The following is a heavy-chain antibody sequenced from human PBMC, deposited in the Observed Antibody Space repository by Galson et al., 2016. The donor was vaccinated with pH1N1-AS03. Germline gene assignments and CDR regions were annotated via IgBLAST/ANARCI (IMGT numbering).Heavy chain of an antibody. D-gene: IGHD1/OR15-1a*01. Sequence: SVKVSCKASGYTFTSYYIHWVRQAPGHGREWMGIINPNDDNTNYAQTFQGRVTMTRDTSTSTVYMELSSLRSDDTAVYYCARVSAGLTSYHYAMDVWGQGTTVTVSS. V-gene: IGHV1-46*01. CDR3: ARVSAGLTSYHYAMDV. CDR2: INPNDDNT. CDR1: GYTFTSYY. J-gene: IGHJ6*02.